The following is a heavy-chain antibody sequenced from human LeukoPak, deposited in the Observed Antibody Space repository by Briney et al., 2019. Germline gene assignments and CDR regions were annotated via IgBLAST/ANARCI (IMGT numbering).Heavy chain of an antibody. CDR2: INSDDSRT. Sequence: GGSLRLSCAASGFTFSAFWMHWVRQAPGKGLVWVSRINSDDSRTTYADSVKGRFTISRDNAKNTLYLQMNSLRAEDTAVYYCARGLVHDTSGYYSDYWGQGTQVIVS. V-gene: IGHV3-74*01. CDR3: ARGLVHDTSGYYSDY. D-gene: IGHD3-22*01. J-gene: IGHJ4*02. CDR1: GFTFSAFW.